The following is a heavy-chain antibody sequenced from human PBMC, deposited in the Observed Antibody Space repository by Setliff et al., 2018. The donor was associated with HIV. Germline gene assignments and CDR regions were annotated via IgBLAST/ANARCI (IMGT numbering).Heavy chain of an antibody. CDR2: IYYSGST. CDR3: ARRRSSGWYHYFDY. CDR1: GGSISSGEYY. D-gene: IGHD6-19*01. V-gene: IGHV4-39*01. J-gene: IGHJ4*02. Sequence: SETLSLTCTVSGGSISSGEYYWGWIRQPPGKGLEWIGSIYYSGSTYYNPSLKSRVTISVDTSKNQFSLKLSSVTAADTAVYYCARRRSSGWYHYFDYWGQGTLVTVSS.